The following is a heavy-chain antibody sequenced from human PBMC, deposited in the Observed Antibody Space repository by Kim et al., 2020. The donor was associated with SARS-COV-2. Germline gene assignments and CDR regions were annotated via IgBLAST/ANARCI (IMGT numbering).Heavy chain of an antibody. CDR1: GFTFSSYG. V-gene: IGHV3-33*01. Sequence: GGSLRLSCAASGFTFSSYGMHLVRQAPGKGLEWVAVIWYDGSNKYYADSVKGRFTISRDNSKNTLYLQMNSLRAEDTAVYYCARDRGSSWYFAYWGQGTLVTVSS. CDR2: IWYDGSNK. J-gene: IGHJ4*02. CDR3: ARDRGSSWYFAY. D-gene: IGHD6-13*01.